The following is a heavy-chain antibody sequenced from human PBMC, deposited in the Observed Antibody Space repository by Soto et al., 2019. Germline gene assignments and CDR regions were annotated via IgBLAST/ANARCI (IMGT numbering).Heavy chain of an antibody. D-gene: IGHD3-22*01. Sequence: QLQLQESGPGLVKPSETLSLTCSVSGGFISSSSYYWGWIRQPPGKGLEWIGSIYYSGSTYYNPSLKARVAISEDTSRNRFSLKLNSVTASDTAVYYCASLDHYDISGIMGPDYWGQGTLVTVSS. V-gene: IGHV4-39*02. CDR2: IYYSGST. J-gene: IGHJ4*02. CDR3: ASLDHYDISGIMGPDY. CDR1: GGFISSSSYY.